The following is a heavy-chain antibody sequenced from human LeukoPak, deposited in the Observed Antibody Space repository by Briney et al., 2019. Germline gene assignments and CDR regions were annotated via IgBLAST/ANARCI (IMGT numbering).Heavy chain of an antibody. D-gene: IGHD5-24*01. CDR2: ISYDGSNE. J-gene: IGHJ5*02. CDR3: ASTNYRGGTTGYNWFDP. V-gene: IGHV3-30-3*01. CDR1: GLTFSSHW. Sequence: GGSLRLSCAASGLTFSSHWMHWVRQAPGKGLEWVAVISYDGSNEYYADSVKGRFTISRDNSKNMLYLQMNSLRAEDTAVYYCASTNYRGGTTGYNWFDPWGQGTLVTVSS.